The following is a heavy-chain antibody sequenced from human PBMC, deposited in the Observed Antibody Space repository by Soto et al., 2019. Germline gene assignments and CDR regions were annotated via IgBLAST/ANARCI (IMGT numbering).Heavy chain of an antibody. CDR2: TIPLFGTA. CDR3: ARRGQSPKPSSYDTMAF. J-gene: IGHJ6*02. Sequence: QVQLVQSGAEVKKPGSSVKVSCKASGGTFSTYSISWVRQAPGQGLQWMGGTIPLFGTANYAQKLQGRLTITADESTSTGYMELSSLRSEDTVVYYCARRGQSPKPSSYDTMAFWRQGTTVTVSS. D-gene: IGHD5-12*01. CDR1: GGTFSTYS. V-gene: IGHV1-69*01.